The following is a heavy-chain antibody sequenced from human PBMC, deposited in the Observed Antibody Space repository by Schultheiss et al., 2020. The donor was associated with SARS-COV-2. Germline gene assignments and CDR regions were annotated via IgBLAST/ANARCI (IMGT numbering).Heavy chain of an antibody. CDR2: ISGPGGSS. CDR3: ARGPSHVPDYYMDV. CDR1: GFTFSNYA. J-gene: IGHJ6*03. V-gene: IGHV3-23*01. Sequence: GESLKISCAASGFTFSNYAMGWVRRPPGKGLEWVSAISGPGGSSYYADSVKGRFTISRDISKNTVYMQMNSLRAEDTAIYYCARGPSHVPDYYMDVWGKGTTVTVSS. D-gene: IGHD2-2*01.